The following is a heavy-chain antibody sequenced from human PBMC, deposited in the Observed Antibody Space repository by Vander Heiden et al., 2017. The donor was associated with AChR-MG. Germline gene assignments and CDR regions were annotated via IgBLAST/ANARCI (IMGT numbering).Heavy chain of an antibody. CDR1: GFTFDDYA. D-gene: IGHD6-25*01. J-gene: IGHJ6*03. V-gene: IGHV3-9*01. CDR2: ISWNSGGI. CDR3: AKGAAVYYYYYMDV. Sequence: EVQLVESGGGLVQPGRSLRLSCAASGFTFDDYAMHWVRQAPGKGLEWVSGISWNSGGIGYADSVKGRFTISRDNAKNSLYLQMNSLRVEDTALYYCAKGAAVYYYYYMDVWGKGTTVTVSS.